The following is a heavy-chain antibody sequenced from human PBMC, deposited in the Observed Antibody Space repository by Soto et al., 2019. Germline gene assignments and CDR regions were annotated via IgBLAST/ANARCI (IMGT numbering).Heavy chain of an antibody. V-gene: IGHV4-59*01. CDR1: GGSISSYY. Sequence: QVQLQESGPGLVKPSETLSLTCTVSGGSISSYYWGWIRQPPGKGLEWIGYIHYSGSTNYNPSLRSRVTISVATPTNQFSLKVNSMIAADTAIYYCARGGVAARKGRWFDPWGQGTLVTVSS. CDR3: ARGGVAARKGRWFDP. D-gene: IGHD6-25*01. CDR2: IHYSGST. J-gene: IGHJ5*02.